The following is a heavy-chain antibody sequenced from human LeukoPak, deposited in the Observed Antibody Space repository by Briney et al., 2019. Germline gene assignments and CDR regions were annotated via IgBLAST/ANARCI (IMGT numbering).Heavy chain of an antibody. Sequence: KPSQTLSLTCTVSGGSISSYYWSWIRQPPGKGLEWIGYIYYSGSTNYNPSLKSRVTISVDTSKNQFSLKLSSVTAADTAVYYCATLLGPDAFDIWGQGTMVTVSS. V-gene: IGHV4-59*01. J-gene: IGHJ3*02. CDR2: IYYSGST. D-gene: IGHD3-10*01. CDR3: ATLLGPDAFDI. CDR1: GGSISSYY.